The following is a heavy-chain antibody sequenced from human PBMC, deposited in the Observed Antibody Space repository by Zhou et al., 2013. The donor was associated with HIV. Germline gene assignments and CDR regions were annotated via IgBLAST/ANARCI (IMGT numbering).Heavy chain of an antibody. D-gene: IGHD3-22*01. CDR3: ARDQYYYDSSGYYEY. CDR2: IIPIFGTA. J-gene: IGHJ4*02. CDR1: GGTFSSYG. Sequence: QVHLVQSGAEVKKPGSSVQVSCRASGGTFSSYGISWVRQAPGQGLEWMGGIIPIFGTANYAQKLRGRVTITADESTSTAYMELSSLRSEDTAVYYCARDQYYYDSSGYYEYWGQGTLVTVSS. V-gene: IGHV1-69*12.